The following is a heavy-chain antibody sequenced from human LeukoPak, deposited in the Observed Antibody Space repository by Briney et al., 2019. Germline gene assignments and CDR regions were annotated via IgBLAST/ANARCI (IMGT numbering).Heavy chain of an antibody. CDR3: ARGFGGDCYMGVDY. J-gene: IGHJ4*02. Sequence: GGSLRLSCATSAFTFSTSWLSWVRQAPGKGLEWVANIRRDGGQVHYVDSVKGRFTISRDNSKNTLDLQMNSLRAEDTAVYYCARGFGGDCYMGVDYWGQGTLVTVSS. CDR2: IRRDGGQV. V-gene: IGHV3-7*05. CDR1: AFTFSTSW. D-gene: IGHD2-21*02.